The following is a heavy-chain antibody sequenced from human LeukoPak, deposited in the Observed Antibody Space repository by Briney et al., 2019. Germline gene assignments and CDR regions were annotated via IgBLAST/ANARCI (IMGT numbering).Heavy chain of an antibody. J-gene: IGHJ6*03. CDR1: GLTFDDYA. V-gene: IGHV3-43*02. CDR2: ISGDGGST. D-gene: IGHD3-22*01. CDR3: AEHNNYYDSSGYPLSYYCYYYMDY. Sequence: VGSLRLPCAASGLTFDDYAMHWVRQAPGKGLEWISLISGDGGSTYYGDSVKGRFTISRDNSKNSLYLQMNSLRTEDTALYYCAEHNNYYDSSGYPLSYYCYYYMDYWGKGTTVTVSS.